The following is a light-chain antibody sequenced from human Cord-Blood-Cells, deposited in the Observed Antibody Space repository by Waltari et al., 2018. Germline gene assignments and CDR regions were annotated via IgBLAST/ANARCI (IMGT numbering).Light chain of an antibody. Sequence: DIVMTQSPLSLPVTPGEPASIFCRSSQSLLHSNGYNYLDWYLQKPGQSPQLLIYLGSNRASGVPDRFSGSGSGTEFTLKISRVEAEDVGVYYCMQALQTIFTFGPGTKVDIK. J-gene: IGKJ3*01. CDR2: LGS. CDR1: QSLLHSNGYNY. V-gene: IGKV2-28*01. CDR3: MQALQTIFT.